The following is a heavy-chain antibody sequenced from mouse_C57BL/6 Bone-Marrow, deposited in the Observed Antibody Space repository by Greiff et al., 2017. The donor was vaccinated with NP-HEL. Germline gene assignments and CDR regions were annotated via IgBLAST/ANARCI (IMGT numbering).Heavy chain of an antibody. Sequence: QVQLQQPGAELVRPGTSVKLSCKASGYTFTSYWMHWVKQRPGQGLEWIGVIDPSDIYTNYNQKFKGKATLTVDTSSSTAYMQLSSLTSEDSAVYYCALYYSNYWGQGTTLTVSS. V-gene: IGHV1-59*01. CDR3: ALYYSNY. J-gene: IGHJ2*01. CDR1: GYTFTSYW. D-gene: IGHD2-5*01. CDR2: IDPSDIYT.